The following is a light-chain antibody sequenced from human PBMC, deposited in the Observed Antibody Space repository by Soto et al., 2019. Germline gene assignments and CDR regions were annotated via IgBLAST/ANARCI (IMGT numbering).Light chain of an antibody. V-gene: IGKV3-15*01. CDR2: GAS. Sequence: EILMTQSPATLSVSPGERATLSCRASQSVDGNLAWYQQKPGQAPRLLIYGASTRATGISARFSGSGSGTEFTLTISSLQSEDFAVYYCQRYNNWPLTFGGGTKVDIK. J-gene: IGKJ4*01. CDR1: QSVDGN. CDR3: QRYNNWPLT.